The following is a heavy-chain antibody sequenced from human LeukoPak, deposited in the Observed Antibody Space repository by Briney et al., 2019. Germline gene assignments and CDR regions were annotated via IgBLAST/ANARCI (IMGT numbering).Heavy chain of an antibody. V-gene: IGHV1-69*04. CDR2: IIPILGIA. D-gene: IGHD4-17*01. CDR1: GGTFSSYA. J-gene: IGHJ6*02. Sequence: ASVKVSCKASGGTFSSYAISWVRQAPGQGLEWMGRIIPILGIANYAQKFQGRVTITADKSTSTDYMELSSLRSEDTAVYYCARVFLDYGDYAYYYYGMDVWGQGTTVTVSS. CDR3: ARVFLDYGDYAYYYYGMDV.